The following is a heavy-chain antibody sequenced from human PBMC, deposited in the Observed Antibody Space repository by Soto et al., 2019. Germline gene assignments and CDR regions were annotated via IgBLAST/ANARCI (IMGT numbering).Heavy chain of an antibody. CDR3: AKYTRGMDV. CDR1: GFTFSSYG. V-gene: IGHV3-30*18. CDR2: ISYDGSNK. Sequence: QVQLVESGGGVVQPGRSLRLSCAASGFTFSSYGMHWVRQAPGKGLEWVAVISYDGSNKYYADSVKGRFTISRDNSKNQLYMQMNSLRAEDTAVYYCAKYTRGMDVWGQGTTVTVSS. J-gene: IGHJ6*02. D-gene: IGHD1-1*01.